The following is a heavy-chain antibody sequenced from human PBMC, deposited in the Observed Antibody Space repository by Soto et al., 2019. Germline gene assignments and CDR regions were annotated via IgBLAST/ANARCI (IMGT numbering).Heavy chain of an antibody. Sequence: GASVKVSCKASGYTFTDYYIHWVRQAPGQGLEWMGWISPRTGSANFAQRFQGRVSMTRDTSITTAYMELRRLRPDDTAMYYCAKDAIHVLLGYTYGAGGMDVWGQGTTVTVSS. J-gene: IGHJ6*02. V-gene: IGHV1-2*02. D-gene: IGHD5-18*01. CDR3: AKDAIHVLLGYTYGAGGMDV. CDR1: GYTFTDYY. CDR2: ISPRTGSA.